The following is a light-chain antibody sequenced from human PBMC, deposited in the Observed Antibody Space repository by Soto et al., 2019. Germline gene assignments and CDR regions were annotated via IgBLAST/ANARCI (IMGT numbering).Light chain of an antibody. CDR1: SSDNY. J-gene: IGLJ3*02. Sequence: QSVLTQPASVSGSPGQSITISCTGTSSDNYVSWYQRHPGKAPKLMIYEVNNRPSGVSHRFSGSKSGNTASLTFSGLQPEDEADYYCSSYASSGAVVFGGGTKLTVL. CDR3: SSYASSGAVV. V-gene: IGLV2-14*01. CDR2: EVN.